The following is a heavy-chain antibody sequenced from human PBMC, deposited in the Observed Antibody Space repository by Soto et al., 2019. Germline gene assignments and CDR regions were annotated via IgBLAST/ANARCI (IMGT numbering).Heavy chain of an antibody. CDR1: GGSISSGGYY. Sequence: QVQLQESGPGLVKPSQTLSLTCTVSGGSISSGGYYWSWIRQHPGKGLEWIGYIYYSGSTYYNPSLKSRVTISVDTSKNQFFLKLSSVTAADTAVYYCARDSFDSGYDSNAFDIWGQGTMVTVSS. CDR3: ARDSFDSGYDSNAFDI. D-gene: IGHD5-12*01. V-gene: IGHV4-31*03. CDR2: IYYSGST. J-gene: IGHJ3*02.